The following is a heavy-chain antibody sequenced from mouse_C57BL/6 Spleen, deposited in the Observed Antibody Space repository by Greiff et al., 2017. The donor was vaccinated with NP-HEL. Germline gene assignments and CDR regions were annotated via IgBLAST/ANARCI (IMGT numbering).Heavy chain of an antibody. CDR1: GYAFSSSW. D-gene: IGHD2-1*01. CDR3: ARRGENYGNYAYFDY. Sequence: QVQLQQSGPELVKPGASVKISCKASGYAFSSSWMNWVKQRPGKGLEWIGRIYPGDGDTNYNGKFKGKATLTADKASSTAYMQLSSLTSEDSAVYFCARRGENYGNYAYFDYWGQGTTLTVSS. J-gene: IGHJ2*01. CDR2: IYPGDGDT. V-gene: IGHV1-82*01.